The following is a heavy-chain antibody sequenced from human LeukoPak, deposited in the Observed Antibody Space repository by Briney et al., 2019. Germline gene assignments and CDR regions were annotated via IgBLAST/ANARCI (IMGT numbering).Heavy chain of an antibody. Sequence: SQTLSLTCTVSGGSISSGGYFWSWIRHHPRRGLEWIGYIFYSGSTYYNPSLKSRVTISVDTSMNQFSLRLSSVTAADTAVYYCARERGRQVDYWGQGTLVTVSS. D-gene: IGHD2-15*01. V-gene: IGHV4-31*03. CDR3: ARERGRQVDY. J-gene: IGHJ4*02. CDR1: GGSISSGGYF. CDR2: IFYSGST.